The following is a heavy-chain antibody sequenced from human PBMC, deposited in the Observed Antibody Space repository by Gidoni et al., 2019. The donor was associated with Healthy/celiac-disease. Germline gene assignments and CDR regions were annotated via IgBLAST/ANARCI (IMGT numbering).Heavy chain of an antibody. D-gene: IGHD2-8*01. CDR1: GFTFSSYA. Sequence: EVQLLESGGGLVQPGGSLRLSCADSGFTFSSYAMSWVRQAPGKGLGWVSAISDSGGSTYYADSVKGRFTISRDNSKNTLYLQMNSLRAEDTAVYYCAKMYAIPYFDYWGQGTLVTVSS. V-gene: IGHV3-23*01. J-gene: IGHJ4*02. CDR2: ISDSGGST. CDR3: AKMYAIPYFDY.